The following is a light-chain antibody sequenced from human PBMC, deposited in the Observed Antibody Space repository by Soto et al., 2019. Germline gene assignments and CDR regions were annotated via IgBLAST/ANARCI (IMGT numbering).Light chain of an antibody. CDR2: KAS. CDR1: QSISNW. Sequence: DIQMTQSPSTLSASVGYRFTITCRASQSISNWLAWYQQKPGKAPKLLIYKASSLESGVPSRFSGSGSGTEFALTISSLQPDDFATYYCQKYNSYSWTFGQGTKGDIK. CDR3: QKYNSYSWT. V-gene: IGKV1-5*03. J-gene: IGKJ1*01.